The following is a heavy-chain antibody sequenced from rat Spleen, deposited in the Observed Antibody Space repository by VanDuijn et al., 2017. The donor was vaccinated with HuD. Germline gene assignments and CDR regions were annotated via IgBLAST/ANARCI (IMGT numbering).Heavy chain of an antibody. CDR3: ARHPTYYGFDGDWFAC. D-gene: IGHD1-9*01. CDR1: GFTFSRSA. J-gene: IGHJ3*01. Sequence: EVQLVESDGGLVQPGRSLKFSCAASGFTFSRSAMAWVRQAPTKGLEWVATISYDGSSIYYRDSVKGRFSLSRDNAKSILYLQMDSLRSEDTATYYCARHPTYYGFDGDWFACWGQGTLVTVSS. CDR2: ISYDGSSI. V-gene: IGHV5-29*01.